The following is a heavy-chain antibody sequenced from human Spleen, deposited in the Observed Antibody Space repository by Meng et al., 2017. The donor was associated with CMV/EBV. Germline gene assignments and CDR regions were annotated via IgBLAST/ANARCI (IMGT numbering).Heavy chain of an antibody. CDR1: GFTVSSNY. V-gene: IGHV3-53*01. CDR3: ARGGGPIAALHFDY. J-gene: IGHJ4*02. Sequence: GGSLRLSCAASGFTVSSNYMSWVRQAPGKGLEWVSVIYSGGSTYYADSVKGRFTISRDNSKNTLYLQMNSLRAEDTAVYYCARGGGPIAALHFDYWGQGSLVTVSS. D-gene: IGHD6-6*01. CDR2: IYSGGST.